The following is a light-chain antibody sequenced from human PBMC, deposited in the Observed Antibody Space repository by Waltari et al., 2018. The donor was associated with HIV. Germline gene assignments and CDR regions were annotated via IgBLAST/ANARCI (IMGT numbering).Light chain of an antibody. CDR3: ASWDDALSSWL. CDR2: RNE. V-gene: IGLV1-47*01. Sequence: QSGLRQPPSTSRPPGQRVVISCSGSNSNVGQTYVTWFQQLPGAAPRLLIYRNERRPSGVPDRFTAAKSGSSASLVISGLRSDDEAEYFCASWDDALSSWLFGGGTKLTVL. J-gene: IGLJ6*01. CDR1: NSNVGQTY.